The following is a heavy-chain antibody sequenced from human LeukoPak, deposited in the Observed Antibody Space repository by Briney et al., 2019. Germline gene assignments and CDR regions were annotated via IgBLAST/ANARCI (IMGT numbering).Heavy chain of an antibody. D-gene: IGHD3-22*01. J-gene: IGHJ3*02. CDR2: ISYDGNNK. V-gene: IGHV3-30*04. Sequence: GRSLRLSCAASGFIFSNYAMHWVRQAPGKGLEWVAVISYDGNNKYYADSVKGRFTISRDNSKNTLYLQMNSLRAEDTAVYYCASLWDYYDSSGYGGYAFDIWGQGTMVTVSS. CDR3: ASLWDYYDSSGYGGYAFDI. CDR1: GFIFSNYA.